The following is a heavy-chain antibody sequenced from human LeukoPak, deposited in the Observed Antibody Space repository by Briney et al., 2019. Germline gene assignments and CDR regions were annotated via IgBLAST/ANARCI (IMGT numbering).Heavy chain of an antibody. CDR1: GYTFTSYD. J-gene: IGHJ6*03. CDR3: ARSPIRGYYYMDV. CDR2: INPNSGGT. Sequence: ASVKVSCKASGYTFTSYDINWVRQATGQGLEWMGWINPNSGGTNYAQKFQGRVTMTRDTSISTAYMELSRLRSDDTAVYYCARSPIRGYYYMDVWGKGTTVTVSS. V-gene: IGHV1-2*02.